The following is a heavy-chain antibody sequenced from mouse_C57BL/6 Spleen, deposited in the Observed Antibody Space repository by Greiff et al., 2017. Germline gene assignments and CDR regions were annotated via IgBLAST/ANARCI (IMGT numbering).Heavy chain of an antibody. D-gene: IGHD2-2*01. CDR2: ISYSGST. V-gene: IGHV3-1*01. J-gene: IGHJ2*01. CDR1: GYSITSGYD. Sequence: QSGPGMVKPSQSLSLTCTVTGYSITSGYDWHWIRHFPGNKLEWMGYISYSGSTNYNPSLKSRISITHDTSKNHFFLKLNSVTTEDTATYYCARGGGYDPFDYWGQGTTLTVSS. CDR3: ARGGGYDPFDY.